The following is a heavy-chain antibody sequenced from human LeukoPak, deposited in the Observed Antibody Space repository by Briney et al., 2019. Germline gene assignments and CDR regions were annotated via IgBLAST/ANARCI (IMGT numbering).Heavy chain of an antibody. CDR2: ISSSSSYI. CDR1: GFTFRSWS. V-gene: IGHV3-21*01. Sequence: GGSLRLPCAASGFTFRSWSMNGVPRAPRKGREWVSSISSSSSYIYYADSVTGRFTISRDNAKNSLYMQMNSLRAEDTAVYYCARGGSIAARYWGQGTLATVSS. J-gene: IGHJ4*02. CDR3: ARGGSIAARY. D-gene: IGHD6-6*01.